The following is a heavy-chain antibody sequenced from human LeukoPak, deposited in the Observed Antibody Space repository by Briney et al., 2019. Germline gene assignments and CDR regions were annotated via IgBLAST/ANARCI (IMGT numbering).Heavy chain of an antibody. CDR2: MYPGDSDT. CDR1: GYSFTSYW. CDR3: ARLPSMVRGIYFDY. D-gene: IGHD3-10*01. Sequence: GESLKISCKGSGYSFTSYWIAWVRQMPGKGLEWMGIMYPGDSDTRYSLSFQGQVTISADKSISTAYLQWSSLKASDTAMYYCARLPSMVRGIYFDYWGQGTLVTVSS. J-gene: IGHJ4*02. V-gene: IGHV5-51*01.